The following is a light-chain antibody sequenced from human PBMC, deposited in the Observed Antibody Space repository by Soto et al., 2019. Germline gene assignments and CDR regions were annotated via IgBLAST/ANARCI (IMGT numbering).Light chain of an antibody. Sequence: DIQMTQSPSSLSASVGDRVTITCRASQAISNFVAWYQQKRGKSPTLLISEASTLQAGVPSRFSDRGSGTDFTLTISSLQPEEFATYVCQNFNGAPYGFGQGTKLAVK. CDR3: QNFNGAPYG. CDR1: QAISNF. CDR2: EAS. V-gene: IGKV1-27*01. J-gene: IGKJ2*03.